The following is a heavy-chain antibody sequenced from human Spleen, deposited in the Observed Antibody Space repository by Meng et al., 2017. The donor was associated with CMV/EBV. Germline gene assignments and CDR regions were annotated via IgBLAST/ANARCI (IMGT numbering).Heavy chain of an antibody. CDR1: GGSITTNY. J-gene: IGHJ5*02. Sequence: SETLSLTCTVSGGSITTNYWSWIRQPPGKGLEWIGYIYYSGSTNYNPSLKSRVTISVDTSKNQFSLKLSSVTAADTAVYYCARHPSIVGALGWFDPWGQGTLVTVSS. CDR3: ARHPSIVGALGWFDP. CDR2: IYYSGST. D-gene: IGHD1-26*01. V-gene: IGHV4-59*08.